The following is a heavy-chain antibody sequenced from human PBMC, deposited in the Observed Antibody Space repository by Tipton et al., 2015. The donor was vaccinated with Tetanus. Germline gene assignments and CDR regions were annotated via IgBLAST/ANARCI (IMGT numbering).Heavy chain of an antibody. V-gene: IGHV3-21*04. D-gene: IGHD6-19*01. J-gene: IGHJ4*02. CDR2: ISGTGNIV. Sequence: SLRLSCAASGFTFTTYTLNWVRQTPGKGLEWVSSISGTGNIVKDADSVKGRFTISRDNAKNSLFLQMNSLRAEDTAVYYCAKEYGSGWYVVNYWGQGTLVTVSS. CDR3: AKEYGSGWYVVNY. CDR1: GFTFTTYT.